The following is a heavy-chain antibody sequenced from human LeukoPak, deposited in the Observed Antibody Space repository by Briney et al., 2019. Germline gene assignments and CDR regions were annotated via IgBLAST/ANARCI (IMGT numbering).Heavy chain of an antibody. J-gene: IGHJ6*03. CDR1: GYTFTSYG. CDR2: ISAYNGNT. CDR3: ARVNQLLLFGDYYMDV. V-gene: IGHV1-18*01. Sequence: ASVNVSRKASGYTFTSYGISWVRQAPGQGLEWVGWISAYNGNTNYAQKLQGRVTMTTDTSTSTAYMELRSLRSDDTAVYYCARVNQLLLFGDYYMDVWGKGTTVTVSS. D-gene: IGHD2-2*01.